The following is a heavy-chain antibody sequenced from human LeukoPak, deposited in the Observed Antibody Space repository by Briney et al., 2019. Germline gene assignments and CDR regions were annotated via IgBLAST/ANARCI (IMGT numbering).Heavy chain of an antibody. Sequence: ASVKVSCKASGYTFTGYYMHWVRQAPGQGLEWMGWINPNSGGTNYAQKFQGRVTMTRDTSISTAYMELSRLRSDDTAVYYCARAYPPLRTAAAGDQWGQGTLVTVSS. D-gene: IGHD6-13*01. CDR1: GYTFTGYY. CDR3: ARAYPPLRTAAAGDQ. V-gene: IGHV1-2*02. J-gene: IGHJ4*02. CDR2: INPNSGGT.